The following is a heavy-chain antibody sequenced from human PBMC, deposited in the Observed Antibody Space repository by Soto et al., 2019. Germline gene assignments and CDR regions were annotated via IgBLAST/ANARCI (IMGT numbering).Heavy chain of an antibody. Sequence: GASVKVSCKASGGTFSSYAISWVRQAPGQGLEWMGGIIPIFGTANYAQKFQGRVTITADESTSTAYMELRSLRSEDTAVYYCASGRDGYNYVDYWGQGTLVTVSS. J-gene: IGHJ4*02. CDR1: GGTFSSYA. D-gene: IGHD5-12*01. V-gene: IGHV1-69*13. CDR2: IIPIFGTA. CDR3: ASGRDGYNYVDY.